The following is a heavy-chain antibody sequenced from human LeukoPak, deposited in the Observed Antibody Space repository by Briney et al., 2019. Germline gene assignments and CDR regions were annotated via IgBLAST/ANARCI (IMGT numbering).Heavy chain of an antibody. Sequence: PSETLSPTCTVSCGFISSHYWSWLRQPPGKGLEWIGYIYFTGYTKYNPSLKSRLTISRDTSRNQFSLSLISVTAADTAVYYCASVPMTTSFFDHWGKGSLVIVSS. J-gene: IGHJ4*02. D-gene: IGHD1-1*01. CDR1: CGFISSHY. V-gene: IGHV4-59*11. CDR3: ASVPMTTSFFDH. CDR2: IYFTGYT.